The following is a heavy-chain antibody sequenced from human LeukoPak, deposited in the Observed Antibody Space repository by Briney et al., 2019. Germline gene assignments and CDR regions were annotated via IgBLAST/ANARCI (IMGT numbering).Heavy chain of an antibody. J-gene: IGHJ3*02. CDR1: GYTFTAYY. D-gene: IGHD2-2*01. V-gene: IGHV1-2*02. Sequence: ASVKVSCKASGYTFTAYYVHWVRQAPGQGLEWMGWINTNSGAPNYAQKFQGRVTMTRDASISTAYMELNSLRSDGTALYYCTKPQPGAFEIWGQGTMVTVSS. CDR3: TKPQPGAFEI. CDR2: INTNSGAP.